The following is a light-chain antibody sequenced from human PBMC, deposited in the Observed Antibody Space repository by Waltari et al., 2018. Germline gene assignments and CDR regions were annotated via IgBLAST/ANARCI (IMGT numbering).Light chain of an antibody. CDR1: SSDIESYKL. CDR3: CSYVDSRTFV. CDR2: EDT. V-gene: IGLV2-23*02. J-gene: IGLJ2*01. Sequence: QSALTQPASASGSPGQSITISCTGTSSDIESYKLVSWYQQHPGEAPKVIIYEDTKRPSGVSGRFSASKSGNTASLTISGLQAEDEADYHCCSYVDSRTFVFGGGTRLTVL.